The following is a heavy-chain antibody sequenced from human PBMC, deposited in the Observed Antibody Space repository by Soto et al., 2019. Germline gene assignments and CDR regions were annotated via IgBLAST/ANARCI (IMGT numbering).Heavy chain of an antibody. CDR3: ASGSGYYYGEDAFDI. D-gene: IGHD3-22*01. V-gene: IGHV1-3*01. CDR2: INAGNGNT. J-gene: IGHJ3*02. Sequence: ASVKVSCKASGYTFTSYAMHWVRQAPGQRLEWMGWINAGNGNTKYSQKFQGRVTIIRDTSASTAYMELSSLRSEDTAVYYCASGSGYYYGEDAFDIWGQGTMVTVSS. CDR1: GYTFTSYA.